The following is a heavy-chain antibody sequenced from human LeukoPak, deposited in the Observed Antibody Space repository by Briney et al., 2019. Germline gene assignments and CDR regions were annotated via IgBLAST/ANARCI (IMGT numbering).Heavy chain of an antibody. CDR1: GGSISNSY. D-gene: IGHD2-21*02. Sequence: PSETLSLTCTFSGGSISNSYWSWIRQPPGKGLEWIGYMYYSGSTNYNPSLKSRVTISVDTSKNQLSLRLSSVTAADTALYYCARQVVTGYFDFWGQGTLVTVSS. J-gene: IGHJ4*02. CDR3: ARQVVTGYFDF. CDR2: MYYSGST. V-gene: IGHV4-59*08.